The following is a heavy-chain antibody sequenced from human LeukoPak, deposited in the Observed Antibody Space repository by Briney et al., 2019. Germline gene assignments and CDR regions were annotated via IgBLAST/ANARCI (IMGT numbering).Heavy chain of an antibody. D-gene: IGHD3-9*01. CDR2: IYYSGST. V-gene: IGHV4-39*07. CDR1: GGSISSYY. CDR3: ARVVLIGYYLQDYFDY. Sequence: SETLSLTCTVSGGSISSYYWGWIRQPPGKGLEWIGSIYYSGSTYYNPSLKSRVTISEDTSKNQFSLKLSSVTAADRAVYYCARVVLIGYYLQDYFDYWGQGILVTVSS. J-gene: IGHJ4*02.